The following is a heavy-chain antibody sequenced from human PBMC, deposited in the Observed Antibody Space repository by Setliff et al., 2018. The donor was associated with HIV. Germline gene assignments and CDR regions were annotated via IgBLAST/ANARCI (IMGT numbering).Heavy chain of an antibody. CDR3: ARDRTAGNTYDYAY. CDR2: VNPSGGST. V-gene: IGHV1-46*01. D-gene: IGHD3-16*01. CDR1: GGPFSAYA. J-gene: IGHJ4*02. Sequence: ASVKVSCKASGGPFSAYAITWVRQAPGQGLEWLGMVNPSGGSTAYAQKFQGRVTMTKDTSTNTVYMDLSGLRSDDTAVYYCARDRTAGNTYDYAYWGQGTLVTVSS.